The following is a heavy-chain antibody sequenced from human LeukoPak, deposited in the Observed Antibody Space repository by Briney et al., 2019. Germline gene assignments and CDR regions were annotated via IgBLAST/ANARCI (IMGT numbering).Heavy chain of an antibody. D-gene: IGHD2-2*02. CDR3: AKGGYTTYFDY. J-gene: IGHJ4*02. CDR1: GLTFSDYS. Sequence: GSLRLSCAASGLTFSDYSMSWVRQVPGKGLEWVSTIRASGGSTYYADSVKGRFIISRDNSRNMVFLQMNSLRAEDTAVYYCAKGGYTTYFDYWAQGTLVIVSS. CDR2: IRASGGST. V-gene: IGHV3-23*01.